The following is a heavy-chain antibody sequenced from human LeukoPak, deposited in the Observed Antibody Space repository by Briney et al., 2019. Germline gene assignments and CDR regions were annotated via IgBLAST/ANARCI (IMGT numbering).Heavy chain of an antibody. Sequence: SGPTLVEPTQTLTLTCTFSGFSLTTNGVGVGWFRQPPGKALEWLGFIYWDDNERYSPSLKTRLTITKDTSKNQVVLTMTDMDPVDTATYYCAHREPAGTVDYWGQGTLVTVSS. D-gene: IGHD6-13*01. V-gene: IGHV2-5*02. CDR1: GFSLTTNGVG. CDR2: IYWDDNE. J-gene: IGHJ4*02. CDR3: AHREPAGTVDY.